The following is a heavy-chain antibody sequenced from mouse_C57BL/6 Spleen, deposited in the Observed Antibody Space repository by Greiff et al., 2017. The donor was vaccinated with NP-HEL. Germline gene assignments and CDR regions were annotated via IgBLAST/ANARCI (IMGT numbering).Heavy chain of an antibody. CDR2: ISDGGSYT. Sequence: EVKLVESGGGLVKPGGSLKLSCAASGFTFSSYAMSWVRQTPEKRLEWVATISDGGSYTYYPDNVKGRFTISRDNAKNNLYLQMSHLKSEDTAMYYCARGVEYGGFAYWGQGTLVTVSA. V-gene: IGHV5-4*03. CDR1: GFTFSSYA. J-gene: IGHJ3*01. CDR3: ARGVEYGGFAY. D-gene: IGHD5-1*01.